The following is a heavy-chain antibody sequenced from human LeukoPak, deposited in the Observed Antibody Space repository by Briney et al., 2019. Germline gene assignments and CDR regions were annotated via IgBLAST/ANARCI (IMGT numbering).Heavy chain of an antibody. CDR2: IDHSGST. V-gene: IGHV4-38-2*02. D-gene: IGHD6-13*01. J-gene: IGHJ4*02. Sequence: SETLSLTCTVSGYSISSGYYWGWIRQPPGKGLEWTGSIDHSGSTYYNPSLKSRITISVDTSKNQFSLKLSSVTAADTAVYYCAVIAAAGVIDYWGQGTLVTVSS. CDR3: AVIAAAGVIDY. CDR1: GYSISSGYY.